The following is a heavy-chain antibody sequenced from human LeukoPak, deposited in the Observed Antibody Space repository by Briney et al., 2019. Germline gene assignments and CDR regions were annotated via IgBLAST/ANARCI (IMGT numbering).Heavy chain of an antibody. Sequence: SETLSLTGTVSGGSISSSIYYWGWIRQPPGKGLEWIGRIYYSGSPYYNPSLKSRVTISVDTSKNQFSLKLSSVTAADTAVYYCARQLAAAGHFDYWGQGTLVTVSS. CDR1: GGSISSSIYY. CDR3: ARQLAAAGHFDY. J-gene: IGHJ4*02. D-gene: IGHD6-13*01. V-gene: IGHV4-39*01. CDR2: IYYSGSP.